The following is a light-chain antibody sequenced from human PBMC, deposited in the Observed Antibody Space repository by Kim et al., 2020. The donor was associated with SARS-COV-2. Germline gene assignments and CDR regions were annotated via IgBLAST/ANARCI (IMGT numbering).Light chain of an antibody. CDR1: QSVSSN. CDR2: VAS. CDR3: HQYNTWPGT. J-gene: IGKJ1*01. Sequence: EIVMTQSPATLSVSPWERATLSCRASQSVSSNLAWYQQKPGQAPRLLIYVASTRATGVPARFSGSGSGTEFTLTITSLQSEDFAVYSCHQYNTWPGTFGQGTKVDIK. V-gene: IGKV3-15*01.